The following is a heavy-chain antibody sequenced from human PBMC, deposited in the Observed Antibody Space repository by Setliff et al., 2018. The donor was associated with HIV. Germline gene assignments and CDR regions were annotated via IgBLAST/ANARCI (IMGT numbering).Heavy chain of an antibody. CDR2: ICGSDGAT. CDR1: GIIFTKCG. D-gene: IGHD2-2*02. J-gene: IGHJ4*02. V-gene: IGHV3-23*01. Sequence: GGSLRLSCAASGIIFTKCGLSWVRQAPGKGLEWISGICGSDGATYYADSMKGRFTISRDSSKSTLYLQMNGLRAEDTAVYYCAQDPRPDYTGQYFFFAYWGQGALVTVSS. CDR3: AQDPRPDYTGQYFFFAY.